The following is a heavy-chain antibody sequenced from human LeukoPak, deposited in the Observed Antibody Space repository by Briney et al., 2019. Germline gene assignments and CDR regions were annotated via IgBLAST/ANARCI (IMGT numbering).Heavy chain of an antibody. V-gene: IGHV4-59*01. CDR1: GGSISSYY. CDR3: ARGGSYYDFWSGDYDYYYYMDV. Sequence: SETLSLTCSVSGGSISSYYWSWIRQPPGKGLEWIGYIYDSGSTSYNPSLQSRVTISIDTSKNQFSLRLTSVTAADTAVYYCARGGSYYDFWSGDYDYYYYMDVWGKGTTVTVSS. D-gene: IGHD3-3*01. CDR2: IYDSGST. J-gene: IGHJ6*03.